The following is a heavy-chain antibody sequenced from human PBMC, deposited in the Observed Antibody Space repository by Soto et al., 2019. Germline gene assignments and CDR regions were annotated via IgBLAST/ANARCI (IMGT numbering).Heavy chain of an antibody. CDR3: ARNSYDYVWGSYRGDAFDI. CDR2: IYYSGST. Sequence: QVQLQESGPGLVKPSETLSLTCTVSGGSISSYYWSWIRQPPGKGLEWIGYIYYSGSTNYNPSLKSRVTISVDTSKNQFSLKLSSVTAADTAVYYCARNSYDYVWGSYRGDAFDIWGQGTMVTVSS. V-gene: IGHV4-59*01. CDR1: GGSISSYY. D-gene: IGHD3-16*02. J-gene: IGHJ3*02.